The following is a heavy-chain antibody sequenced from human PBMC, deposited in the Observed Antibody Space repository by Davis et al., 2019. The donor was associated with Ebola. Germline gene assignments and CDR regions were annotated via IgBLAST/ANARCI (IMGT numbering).Heavy chain of an antibody. J-gene: IGHJ6*02. V-gene: IGHV4-34*01. CDR3: ARVGDIVATMDSGYYYYGMDV. CDR1: GGSFSGYY. Sequence: SETLSLTCAVYGGSFSGYYWSWIRQPPGKGLEWIGEINHSGSTNYNPSLKSRVTISVDTSKNQFSLKLSSVTAADTAVYYCARVGDIVATMDSGYYYYGMDVWGQGTTVTVSS. D-gene: IGHD5-12*01. CDR2: INHSGST.